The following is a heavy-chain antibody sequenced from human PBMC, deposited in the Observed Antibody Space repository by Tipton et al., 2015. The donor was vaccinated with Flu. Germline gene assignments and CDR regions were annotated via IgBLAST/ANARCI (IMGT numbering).Heavy chain of an antibody. CDR2: IYFDGRA. V-gene: IGHV4-31*11. CDR3: ARDYHDYGIDAFDV. D-gene: IGHD4-17*01. CDR1: GDSIGDGGYY. Sequence: TLSLTCAVSGDSIGDGGYYWGWVRQRPGKGLEWLAYIYFDGRASYNPSLQSRLTISVDTSRNEFSLKLTAVTAADTALYFCARDYHDYGIDAFDVWGHGTMVTVSS. J-gene: IGHJ3*01.